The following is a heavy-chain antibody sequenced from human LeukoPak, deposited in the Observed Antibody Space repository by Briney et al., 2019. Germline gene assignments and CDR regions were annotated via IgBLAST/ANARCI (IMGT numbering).Heavy chain of an antibody. Sequence: GASVEVSCKASGYTFTSYGISWVRQAPGQGLEWMGWISAYNGNTNYAQKLQGRVTMTTDTSTSTAYMELRSLRSDDTAVYYCARDLLGSYYDILTGYYIPPLDYWGQGTLVTVSS. V-gene: IGHV1-18*04. CDR3: ARDLLGSYYDILTGYYIPPLDY. D-gene: IGHD3-9*01. CDR1: GYTFTSYG. CDR2: ISAYNGNT. J-gene: IGHJ4*02.